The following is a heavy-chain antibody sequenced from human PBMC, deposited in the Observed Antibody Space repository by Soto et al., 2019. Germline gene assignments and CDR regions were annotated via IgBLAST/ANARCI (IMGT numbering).Heavy chain of an antibody. CDR1: GFAFKSYS. D-gene: IGHD4-17*01. Sequence: GSLRLSCATPGFAFKSYSMNWVRQAPGKGLEWISYISHGSYGSSTIHYADSVKGRFTISRDEAKNSLYLQMNSLRDEDTAVYYCARVNGDYVPIDYWGQGALVTVSS. CDR2: ISHGSYGSSTI. CDR3: ARVNGDYVPIDY. V-gene: IGHV3-48*02. J-gene: IGHJ4*02.